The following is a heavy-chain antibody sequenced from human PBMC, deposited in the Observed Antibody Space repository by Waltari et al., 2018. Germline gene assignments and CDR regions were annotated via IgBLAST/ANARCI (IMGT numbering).Heavy chain of an antibody. CDR3: TRDRRHYYDSSPGDI. D-gene: IGHD3-22*01. CDR1: GFTFGDYA. V-gene: IGHV3-49*04. Sequence: EVLLVESGGGLVQPGRSLRLSCTSSGFTFGDYAMSWVRQAPGTGLEWVGFIRSKTYGGTTEYAASVKGRFTISRDDSKSIAYLQMDSLKTEDTAVYYCTRDRRHYYDSSPGDIWGQGTMVTVSS. CDR2: IRSKTYGGTT. J-gene: IGHJ3*02.